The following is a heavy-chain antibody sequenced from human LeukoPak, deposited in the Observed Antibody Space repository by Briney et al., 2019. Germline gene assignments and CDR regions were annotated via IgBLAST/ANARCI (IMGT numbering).Heavy chain of an antibody. Sequence: ASVKVSCKASGYTFTSYDINWVRQATGQGLEWMGWMNPNSGNTGYAQKFQGRVTMTRNTSISTAYMELSSLRSEDTAEYYCAILGWGSGSYYYFDYWGQGTLVTVSS. CDR1: GYTFTSYD. D-gene: IGHD6-13*01. CDR3: AILGWGSGSYYYFDY. CDR2: MNPNSGNT. V-gene: IGHV1-8*01. J-gene: IGHJ4*02.